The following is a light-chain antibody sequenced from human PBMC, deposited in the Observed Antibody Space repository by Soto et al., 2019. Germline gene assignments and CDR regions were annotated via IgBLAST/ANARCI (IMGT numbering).Light chain of an antibody. CDR1: SSDVGSYNY. J-gene: IGLJ1*01. CDR3: SSYTSSSTL. Sequence: SALTQPASLSGSPGQSITVSCTGTSSDVGSYNYVSWYQQHPGKAPKLMIYEVSDRPSGISSRFSGSESGNTASLTISGLQTEDEADYYCSSYTSSSTLFGTGTKVTVL. V-gene: IGLV2-14*01. CDR2: EVS.